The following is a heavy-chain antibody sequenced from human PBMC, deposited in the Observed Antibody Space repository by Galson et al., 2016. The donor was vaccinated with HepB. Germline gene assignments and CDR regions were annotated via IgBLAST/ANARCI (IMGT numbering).Heavy chain of an antibody. Sequence: SLRLSCAASEFTFSSYAMNWVRQAPGKGLEWVSTISDSGGRTYYADSVKGRFSISRDKSKNTVYLQMNSLRAEDTAVYYCAKDVGLYGFLDYWGQGTVVTVSS. CDR2: ISDSGGRT. J-gene: IGHJ4*02. CDR3: AKDVGLYGFLDY. D-gene: IGHD3-10*01. CDR1: EFTFSSYA. V-gene: IGHV3-23*01.